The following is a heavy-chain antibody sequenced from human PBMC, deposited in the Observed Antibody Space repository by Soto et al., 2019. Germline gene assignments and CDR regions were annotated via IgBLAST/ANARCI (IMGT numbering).Heavy chain of an antibody. J-gene: IGHJ4*02. CDR3: ARAVIKGYCSGGSCYSFSFDY. Sequence: SETLSLTCTVSGGSISSYYWSWIRQPPGKGLEWIGYIYYSGSTNYNPSLKSRVTISVDTSKNQFSLKLSSVTAADTAVYYCARAVIKGYCSGGSCYSFSFDYWGQGTLVTVSS. D-gene: IGHD2-15*01. CDR1: GGSISSYY. CDR2: IYYSGST. V-gene: IGHV4-59*01.